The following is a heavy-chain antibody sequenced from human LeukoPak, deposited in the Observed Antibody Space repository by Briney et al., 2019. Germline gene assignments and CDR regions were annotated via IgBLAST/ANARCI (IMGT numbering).Heavy chain of an antibody. D-gene: IGHD2-2*01. Sequence: GRSLRLSCAASGFTFRNFGMHWVRQAPGKGLEWVAIIWYDGSIKYFTDSVKGRFTISRDNSKSTPYLQMNSLRSEDTAVYYCARDRSTRYFDLWGRGTLVTVSS. V-gene: IGHV3-33*01. CDR3: ARDRSTRYFDL. CDR1: GFTFRNFG. J-gene: IGHJ2*01. CDR2: IWYDGSIK.